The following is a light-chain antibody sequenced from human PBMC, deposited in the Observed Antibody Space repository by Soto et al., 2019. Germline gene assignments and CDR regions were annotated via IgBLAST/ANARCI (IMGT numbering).Light chain of an antibody. CDR3: QPYDSSLSGVV. CDR1: SSNIGAGYD. J-gene: IGLJ2*01. CDR2: GNS. V-gene: IGLV1-40*01. Sequence: QSVLTQPPSVSGAPGQRVTISCTGSSSNIGAGYDVHWYQQLPGTAPKLLIYGNSNRPSGVPDRFSGSQSGTSASLATTGLQAEDEADYYCQPYDSSLSGVVFGGGTKVTVL.